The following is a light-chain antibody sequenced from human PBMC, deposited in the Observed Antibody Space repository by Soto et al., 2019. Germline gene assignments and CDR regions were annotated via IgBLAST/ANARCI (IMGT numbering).Light chain of an antibody. CDR3: QQNNDSPLT. Sequence: EIVLTQSPGTLSLSPGEKATLSCRASQSVSSNFAWYQQPPGQAPWLLIYGASTRITGIPDRFSGGGSGTDFTLTISILDPYDFAVYYCQQNNDSPLTFGQGTNVEIK. CDR2: GAS. V-gene: IGKV3-20*01. CDR1: QSVSSN. J-gene: IGKJ1*01.